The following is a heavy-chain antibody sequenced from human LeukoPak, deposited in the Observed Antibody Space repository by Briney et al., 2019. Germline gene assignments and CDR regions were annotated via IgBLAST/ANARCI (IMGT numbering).Heavy chain of an antibody. CDR2: ISSSSSYI. Sequence: PGGSLRLSCAASGFTFSSYSMNWVRQAPGKGLEWVSSISSSSSYIYYADSVKGRFTISRDNAKNSLYLQMNSLRAEDTAVYYCAREGGSGYRGDYYYYMDVWGKGTTVTVSS. V-gene: IGHV3-21*01. J-gene: IGHJ6*03. CDR3: AREGGSGYRGDYYYYMDV. CDR1: GFTFSSYS. D-gene: IGHD3-10*01.